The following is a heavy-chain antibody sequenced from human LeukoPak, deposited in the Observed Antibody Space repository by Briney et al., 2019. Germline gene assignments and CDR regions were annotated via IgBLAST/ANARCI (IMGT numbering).Heavy chain of an antibody. CDR2: INHSGST. CDR1: GGSFSGYY. CDR3: ARGHNYYGSGSYNY. V-gene: IGHV4-34*01. Sequence: SETLSLTCAVYGGSFSGYYWSWIRQPPGKGLEWIGEINHSGSTNYNPSLKSRVTISVDTSKNQFSLKLSSVTAADTAVYYCARGHNYYGSGSYNYWGQGTLVTVSS. D-gene: IGHD3-10*01. J-gene: IGHJ4*02.